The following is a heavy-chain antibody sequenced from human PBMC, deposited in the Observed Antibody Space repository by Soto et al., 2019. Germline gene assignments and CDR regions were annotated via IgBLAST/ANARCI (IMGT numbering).Heavy chain of an antibody. J-gene: IGHJ4*02. Sequence: PSETLSLTCTLSVGSISSSSYYWGWIRQPPWKGLVWIGSIYYSGTTYYNPSLKSRVTISVDTSKNQFSLKLSSVTAADTAVYYCARHRGYYDILTGYYRQLNFECWGEGTLVRVS. V-gene: IGHV4-39*01. CDR2: IYYSGTT. D-gene: IGHD3-9*01. CDR1: VGSISSSSYY. CDR3: ARHRGYYDILTGYYRQLNFEC.